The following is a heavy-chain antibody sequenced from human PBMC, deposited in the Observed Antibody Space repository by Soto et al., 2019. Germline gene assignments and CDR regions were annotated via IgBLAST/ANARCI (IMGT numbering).Heavy chain of an antibody. V-gene: IGHV4-39*01. J-gene: IGHJ4*02. Sequence: SETLSLTCTVSRGSISSGTKYWAWIRQPPGKGLEWIANIYYSGSTFYNPSLKSRVNISLDTSKNQFSLKLRSVTAADTAVYYCARHEAGWYFDSWGQGTLVTVSS. D-gene: IGHD6-25*01. CDR2: IYYSGST. CDR3: ARHEAGWYFDS. CDR1: RGSISSGTKY.